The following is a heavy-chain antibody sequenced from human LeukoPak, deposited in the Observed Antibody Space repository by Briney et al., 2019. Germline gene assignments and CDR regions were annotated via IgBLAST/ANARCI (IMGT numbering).Heavy chain of an antibody. J-gene: IGHJ4*02. CDR2: INPNSGGT. CDR1: GYTFTGYY. Sequence: ASVKVSCKASGYTFTGYYMHWVRQAPGQGLECMGWINPNSGGTNYAQKFQGRVTMTRDTSISTAYLQWSSLKASDTAMYYCARHDQGGATTLDYWGQGTLVTVSS. V-gene: IGHV1-2*02. D-gene: IGHD1-26*01. CDR3: ARHDQGGATTLDY.